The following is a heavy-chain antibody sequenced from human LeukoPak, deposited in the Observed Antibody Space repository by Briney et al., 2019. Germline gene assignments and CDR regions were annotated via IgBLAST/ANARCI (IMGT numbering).Heavy chain of an antibody. D-gene: IGHD1-26*01. Sequence: GGSLRLSCAASGFTFSSYAMHWVRQAPGKGLEWVAVISYDGSNKYYADSVKGRSTISRDNSKNTLYLQMNSLRAEDTAVYYCAGEGTGVGGTAFDTWGQGTMVTVSS. J-gene: IGHJ3*02. CDR3: AGEGTGVGGTAFDT. V-gene: IGHV3-30-3*01. CDR1: GFTFSSYA. CDR2: ISYDGSNK.